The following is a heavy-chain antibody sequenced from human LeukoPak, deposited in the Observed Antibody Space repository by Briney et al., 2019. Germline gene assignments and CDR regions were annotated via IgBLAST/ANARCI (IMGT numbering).Heavy chain of an antibody. V-gene: IGHV3-7*01. CDR1: GFTFSSYW. D-gene: IGHD2-21*02. Sequence: GGSLRLSCAASGFTFSSYWMSWVRQAPGKGLEWVANIKQDGSEKYYVDSVKGRFAISRDNAKNSLYLQMNSLRAEDTAVYYCARSTLDCGGDCYDYWGQGTLVTVSS. CDR3: ARSTLDCGGDCYDY. CDR2: IKQDGSEK. J-gene: IGHJ4*02.